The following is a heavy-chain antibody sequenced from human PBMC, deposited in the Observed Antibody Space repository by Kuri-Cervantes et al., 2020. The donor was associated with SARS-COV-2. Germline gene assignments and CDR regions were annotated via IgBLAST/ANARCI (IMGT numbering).Heavy chain of an antibody. D-gene: IGHD3-10*01. CDR2: ISSNGGST. J-gene: IGHJ4*02. CDR1: GFTFSSYA. V-gene: IGHV3-64*01. CDR3: ARVPFTMVRGNRGNPFDY. Sequence: GGSLRLSCAASGFTFSSYAMHWVRQAPGKGLEYVSAISSNGGSTYYANSVKGRFTISRDNSKNTLYLQMGSLRAEDMAVYYCARVPFTMVRGNRGNPFDYWGQGTLVTVSS.